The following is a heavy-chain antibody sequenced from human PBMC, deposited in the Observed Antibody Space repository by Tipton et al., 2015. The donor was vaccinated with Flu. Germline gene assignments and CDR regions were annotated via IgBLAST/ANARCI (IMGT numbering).Heavy chain of an antibody. D-gene: IGHD2/OR15-2a*01. CDR3: ARQKPNSPNGFDI. CDR2: VWFDGTTK. CDR1: GFTFSFDNYA. Sequence: SLRLSCAASGFTFSFDNYAMTWVRQAPGKGLEWVAVVWFDGTTKYYADSVKGRFTISRESSKNTLYLQMDSLRVEDTAVYYCARQKPNSPNGFDIWGQGTMVTVSS. V-gene: IGHV3-33*08. J-gene: IGHJ3*02.